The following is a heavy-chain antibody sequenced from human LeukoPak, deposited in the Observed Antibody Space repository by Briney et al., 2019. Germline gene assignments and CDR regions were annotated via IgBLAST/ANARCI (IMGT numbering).Heavy chain of an antibody. CDR3: ARDSHTYYYGSGSYVVFDI. CDR2: INLNGGST. V-gene: IGHV3-20*04. J-gene: IGHJ3*02. CDR1: GFNFDDYG. Sequence: PGGSLRLSCAASGFNFDDYGMSWVRQAPGKGLEWVSGINLNGGSTGYADTVNGRYTISRDNAKNSLYLQMNSLRVEDTALYYCARDSHTYYYGSGSYVVFDIWGQGTMVTVSS. D-gene: IGHD3-10*01.